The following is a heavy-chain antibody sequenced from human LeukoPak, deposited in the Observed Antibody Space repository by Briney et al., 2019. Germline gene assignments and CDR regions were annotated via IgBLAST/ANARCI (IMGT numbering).Heavy chain of an antibody. CDR1: GYTFTGYY. Sequence: GASVKVSCKASGYTFTGYYMHWVRQAPGQGLEWMGWINPNSGGTNYAQKLQGRVTMTTDTSTSTAYMELRSLRSDDTAVYYCARDERPYSNYEALDYWGQGTLVTVSS. CDR3: ARDERPYSNYEALDY. CDR2: INPNSGGT. J-gene: IGHJ4*02. D-gene: IGHD4-11*01. V-gene: IGHV1-2*02.